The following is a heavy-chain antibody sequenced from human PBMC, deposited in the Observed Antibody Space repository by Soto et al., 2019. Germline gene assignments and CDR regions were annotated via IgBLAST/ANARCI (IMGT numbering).Heavy chain of an antibody. J-gene: IGHJ4*02. CDR1: GFTFSSYI. CDR2: LTRGGTS. CDR3: TKRATTIPTPGNYFDS. D-gene: IGHD1-1*01. V-gene: IGHV3-23*01. Sequence: GGSLRLSCTASGFTFSSYIMNWVRQAPGKGLEWISTLTRGGTSYYADSVQGRFTVSRDNSKNTVSLQMHSLRAEDTALYYCTKRATTIPTPGNYFDSWGQGTLVTVSS.